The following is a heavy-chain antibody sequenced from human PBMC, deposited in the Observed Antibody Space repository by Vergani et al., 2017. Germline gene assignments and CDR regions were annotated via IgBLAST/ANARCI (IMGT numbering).Heavy chain of an antibody. J-gene: IGHJ4*02. CDR1: GFTFSSYG. D-gene: IGHD3-22*01. V-gene: IGHV3-30*18. CDR3: AKDSHRLSYDSSGYYTL. CDR2: ISYDGSNK. Sequence: QVQLVESGGGVVQPGRSLRLSCAASGFTFSSYGMHWVRQAPGKGLEWVAVISYDGSNKYYADSVKGRFTISRDNSKNTLYLQMNSLRAEDTAVYYCAKDSHRLSYDSSGYYTLWGQGTLVTVSS.